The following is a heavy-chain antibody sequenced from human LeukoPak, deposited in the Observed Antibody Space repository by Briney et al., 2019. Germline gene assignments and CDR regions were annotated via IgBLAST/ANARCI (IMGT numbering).Heavy chain of an antibody. CDR1: GFPFSSYW. J-gene: IGHJ4*02. CDR2: IKQDGSEK. Sequence: GGSLSLSCAASGFPFSSYWMSWVRQAPGKGLEWVANIKQDGSEKYYVDSVKGRFTISRDNAKNSLYLQMNSLRAEDTTVYYRARDYPDCSGYYYPVFDYWGQGTLVTVSS. CDR3: ARDYPDCSGYYYPVFDY. V-gene: IGHV3-7*01. D-gene: IGHD3-22*01.